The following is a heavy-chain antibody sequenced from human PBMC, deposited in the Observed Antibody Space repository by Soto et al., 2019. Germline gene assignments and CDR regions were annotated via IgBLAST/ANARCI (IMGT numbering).Heavy chain of an antibody. V-gene: IGHV3-33*01. D-gene: IGHD2-2*01. CDR3: VRDIRSTYFDY. J-gene: IGHJ4*02. Sequence: QEQLVESGGGVVQPGRSLTLSCAASGFTFRNYGMHWVRQAPGKGLEWVAVIYYDGSQQHYADSVRGRFSISRDNSKNPLYLQMNSLRAEDSALYYCVRDIRSTYFDYWGQGTLVTVSS. CDR1: GFTFRNYG. CDR2: IYYDGSQQ.